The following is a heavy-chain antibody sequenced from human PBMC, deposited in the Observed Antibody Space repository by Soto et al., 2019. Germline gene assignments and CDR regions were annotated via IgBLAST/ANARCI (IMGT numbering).Heavy chain of an antibody. D-gene: IGHD3-3*01. CDR2: IIPIFGTA. CDR3: ATDLHIAFWSGYYDYYYYYGMDV. J-gene: IGHJ6*02. V-gene: IGHV1-69*05. CDR1: GGTFSSYA. Sequence: SVKVSCKASGGTFSSYAISWVRQAPGQVLEWMGGIIPIFGTANYAQKFQGRVTITTDESTTTPYMELSSLRSEDTAVYYCATDLHIAFWSGYYDYYYYYGMDVWGQGTKVTVSS.